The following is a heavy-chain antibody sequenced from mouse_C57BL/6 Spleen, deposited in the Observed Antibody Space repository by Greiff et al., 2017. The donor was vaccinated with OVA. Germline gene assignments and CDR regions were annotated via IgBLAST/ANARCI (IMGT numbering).Heavy chain of an antibody. CDR2: ISGGGGNT. CDR3: ARHAYGSSYPFDY. Sequence: EVMLVESGGGLVKPGGSLKLSCAASGFTFSSYTMSWVRQTPEKRLEWVATISGGGGNTYYPDSVKGRFTISRDNAKNTLYLQMSSLRSEDTALYYCARHAYGSSYPFDYWGQGTTLTVSS. J-gene: IGHJ2*01. CDR1: GFTFSSYT. V-gene: IGHV5-9*01. D-gene: IGHD1-1*01.